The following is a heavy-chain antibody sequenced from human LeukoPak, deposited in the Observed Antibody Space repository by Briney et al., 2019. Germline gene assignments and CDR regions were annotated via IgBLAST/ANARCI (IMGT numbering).Heavy chain of an antibody. CDR1: GFTFSNYW. D-gene: IGHD2-2*01. Sequence: PGGSLRLSCAASGFTFSNYWMHWVRQAPGKGLVWVSRIKSDGSSTSYAESVKGRFTVSRDNAKNTLYLQMNSLRAEDTALYYCARGRGCSSLSCYPDYWGQGTLVTVSS. CDR3: ARGRGCSSLSCYPDY. J-gene: IGHJ4*02. V-gene: IGHV3-74*01. CDR2: IKSDGSST.